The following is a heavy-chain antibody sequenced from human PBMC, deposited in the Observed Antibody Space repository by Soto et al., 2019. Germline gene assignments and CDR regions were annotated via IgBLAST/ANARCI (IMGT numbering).Heavy chain of an antibody. J-gene: IGHJ6*01. Sequence: QVQLQESGPGLVKPSETLSLTCTASGGSISSYFWSWIRQPPGKGLEWIGYTYYSGSTIYNPSLMSRVTISVDTSKNQVPLKLSSVTAADEAVYYCARVEYKYDSYGMDVW. CDR2: TYYSGST. CDR1: GGSISSYF. CDR3: ARVEYKYDSYGMDV. D-gene: IGHD1-1*01. V-gene: IGHV4-59*01.